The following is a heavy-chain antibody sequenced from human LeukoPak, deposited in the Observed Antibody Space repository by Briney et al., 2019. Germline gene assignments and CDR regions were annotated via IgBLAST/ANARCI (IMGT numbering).Heavy chain of an antibody. D-gene: IGHD2-15*01. J-gene: IGHJ6*02. CDR1: GFTFSSYA. Sequence: GGSLRLSCAASGFTFSSYAMSWVRQAPGKGLEWVAVIWYNGSNKYYADSVKGRFTISRDNSKNTLYLQMNSLRAEDTAVYYCARDWETLVVVVAAPDYGMDVWGQGTTVTVSS. CDR2: IWYNGSNK. CDR3: ARDWETLVVVVAAPDYGMDV. V-gene: IGHV3-33*08.